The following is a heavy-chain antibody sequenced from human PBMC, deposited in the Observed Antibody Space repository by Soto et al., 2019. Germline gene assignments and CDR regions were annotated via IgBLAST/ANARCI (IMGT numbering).Heavy chain of an antibody. CDR1: GFTFSSYA. J-gene: IGHJ4*02. CDR3: AKDRYSGVATIYNY. V-gene: IGHV3-23*01. D-gene: IGHD5-12*01. Sequence: GSLILSFAASGFTFSSYAMSWVRQAPGKGLEWVSAISGSGGSTYYADSVKGRFTISRDNSKNTLYLQMNSLRAEDTAVYYCAKDRYSGVATIYNYWGQGTLVTVSS. CDR2: ISGSGGST.